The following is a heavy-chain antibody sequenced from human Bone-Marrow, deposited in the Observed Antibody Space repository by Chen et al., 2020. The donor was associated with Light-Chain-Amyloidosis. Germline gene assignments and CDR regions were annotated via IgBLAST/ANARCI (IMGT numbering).Heavy chain of an antibody. CDR2: IYSGGST. V-gene: IGHV3-53*01. CDR1: GFTVSSNY. CDR3: ARETYYYDSSGYSRYFDY. J-gene: IGHJ4*02. D-gene: IGHD3-22*01. Sequence: EVQLVESGGGLIQPGGSLRLSCAASGFTVSSNYMSWVRQAPGKGLEWVSVIYSGGSTYYADSVKGRFTISRDNSKNTLYLQRNSLRAEDTAVYYCARETYYYDSSGYSRYFDYWGQGTLVTVSS.